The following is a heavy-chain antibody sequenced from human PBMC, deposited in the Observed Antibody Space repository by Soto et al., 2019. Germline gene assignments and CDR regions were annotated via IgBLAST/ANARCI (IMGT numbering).Heavy chain of an antibody. CDR2: ISSSGSTI. Sequence: EVQLVESGGGLVQPGGSLRLSCAASGFTFSSYEMNWVRQAPGKGLEWVSYISSSGSTIYYADSVKGRFTISRDNAKNSLYLQMSSLRAEDTAVYYCARDSGYYDSSGPLGVDIWGQGTMVTVSS. J-gene: IGHJ3*02. V-gene: IGHV3-48*03. CDR1: GFTFSSYE. D-gene: IGHD3-22*01. CDR3: ARDSGYYDSSGPLGVDI.